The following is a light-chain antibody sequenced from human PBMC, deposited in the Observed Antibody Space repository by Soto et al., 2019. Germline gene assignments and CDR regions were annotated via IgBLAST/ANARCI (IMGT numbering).Light chain of an antibody. V-gene: IGLV2-14*01. J-gene: IGLJ3*02. Sequence: QSALTQPASVSGSPGQSITISCTGTSSDVGAYNYVSWYQQHPGKAPKLMIYEVSSRPSGVSNRFSGSKSGNTASLTISGRQAEDEADYYCAPYTSSSTWVFGGGTKLTVL. CDR2: EVS. CDR3: APYTSSSTWV. CDR1: SSDVGAYNY.